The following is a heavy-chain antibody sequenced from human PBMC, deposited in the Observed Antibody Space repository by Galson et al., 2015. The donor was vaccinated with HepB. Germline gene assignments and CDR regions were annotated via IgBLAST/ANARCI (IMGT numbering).Heavy chain of an antibody. J-gene: IGHJ4*02. Sequence: QSGAEVKKPGESLKISCRGSGYNFTTFWVAWVRQMPGKGLEWMGIIYPADSDTRYSPSFQGQVTISADKSINTAYLPWSSLKGSDTAVYYCARDRWGSGTYVTAPYFDYWGRGTLVSVSS. CDR2: IYPADSDT. CDR1: GYNFTTFW. V-gene: IGHV5-51*01. D-gene: IGHD3-10*01. CDR3: ARDRWGSGTYVTAPYFDY.